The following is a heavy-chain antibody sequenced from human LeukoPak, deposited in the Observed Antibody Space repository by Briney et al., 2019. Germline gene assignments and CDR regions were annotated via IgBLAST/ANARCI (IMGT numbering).Heavy chain of an antibody. CDR3: VRVHCSGGSCYFDY. V-gene: IGHV3-13*01. Sequence: PGGSLRLSCAASGFTFSSYDMHWVRQGTGKGLEWVSAIDAAGDTYYPDSVKGRFTISRENAKNSLYLQMNSLRAGDTAVYYCVRVHCSGGSCYFDYWGQGTLVTVSS. D-gene: IGHD2-15*01. CDR2: IDAAGDT. CDR1: GFTFSSYD. J-gene: IGHJ4*02.